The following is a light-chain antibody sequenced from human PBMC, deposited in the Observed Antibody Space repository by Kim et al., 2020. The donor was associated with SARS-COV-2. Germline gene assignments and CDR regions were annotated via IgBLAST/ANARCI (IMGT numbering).Light chain of an antibody. J-gene: IGKJ4*01. CDR1: QNIINY. V-gene: IGKV3-11*01. CDR3: QQRSNWPLT. Sequence: EIVLTQSPATLSLSPGERATLSYRASQNIINYLAWYQQKPGQAPRLLIYDASTRATGIPARFSGSGSGTDFTLTISSLEPEDFAVYYCQQRSNWPLTFGGGTKVDIK. CDR2: DAS.